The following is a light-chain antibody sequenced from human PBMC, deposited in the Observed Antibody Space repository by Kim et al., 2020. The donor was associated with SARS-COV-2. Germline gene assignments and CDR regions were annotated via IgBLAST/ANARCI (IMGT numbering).Light chain of an antibody. J-gene: IGLJ1*01. Sequence: QSALTQPPSVSGSPGQSVTISCTGTNSDVGNYDRVSWYQQPPGTAPKLIIYEVSNRPSGVPDRFSGSKSGNTTSLTISGLQAEDEADYYCSSYTDSSTSVSGTGTKVTFL. CDR3: SSYTDSSTSV. CDR1: NSDVGNYDR. CDR2: EVS. V-gene: IGLV2-18*02.